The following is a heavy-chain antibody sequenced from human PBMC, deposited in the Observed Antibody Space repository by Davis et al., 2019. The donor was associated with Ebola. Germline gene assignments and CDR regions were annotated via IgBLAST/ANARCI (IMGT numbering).Heavy chain of an antibody. D-gene: IGHD3-16*02. CDR2: MNPNSGNT. Sequence: AASVKVSCKASGYTFTKYDIAWVRQASGQGLVWMGWMNPNSGNTGYAQKFQGRVTMTRNTSINTAYMQLSSLRSEDSAVYYCAREIKRAVQGSFFENWGQGTLVTVSS. CDR1: GYTFTKYD. CDR3: AREIKRAVQGSFFEN. J-gene: IGHJ4*02. V-gene: IGHV1-8*01.